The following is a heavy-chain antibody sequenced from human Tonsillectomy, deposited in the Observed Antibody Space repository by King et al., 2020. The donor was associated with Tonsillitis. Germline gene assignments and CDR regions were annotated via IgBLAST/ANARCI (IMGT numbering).Heavy chain of an antibody. CDR3: ARVSGDYEILTGFEY. D-gene: IGHD3-9*01. V-gene: IGHV1-18*04. J-gene: IGHJ4*02. CDR2: ISTYNGNT. Sequence: MQLVQSGAEVKKPGASVKVSCEASGYTFSSYGLSWVRQAPGQGLEWMGWISTYNGNTNYAQKFQGRVTLTTDTSTSTAYMEVRSLRSDDTAVYYCARVSGDYEILTGFEYWGQGTLVTVSS. CDR1: GYTFSSYG.